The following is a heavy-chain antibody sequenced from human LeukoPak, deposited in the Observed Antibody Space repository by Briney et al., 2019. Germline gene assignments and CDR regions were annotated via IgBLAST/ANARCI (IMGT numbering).Heavy chain of an antibody. CDR3: ARRAGAYSHPYDY. CDR2: IYSENT. CDR1: GFTVSSNS. J-gene: IGHJ4*02. V-gene: IGHV3-53*01. D-gene: IGHD4/OR15-4a*01. Sequence: GGSLRLSCTVSGFTVSSNSMSWVRQAPGKGLEWVSFIYSENTHYSDSVKGRFTISRDNSKNTLYLQMNSLRAEDTAVYYCARRAGAYSHPYDYWGQGTLVTVSS.